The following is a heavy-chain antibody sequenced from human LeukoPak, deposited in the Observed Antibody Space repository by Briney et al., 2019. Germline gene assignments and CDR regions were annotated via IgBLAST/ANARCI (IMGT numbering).Heavy chain of an antibody. CDR3: ARMAMDPAMVTNFFDL. J-gene: IGHJ4*02. Sequence: ASVKISCKASGYTFTDYYMYWVRQAPGQGLECMGVIHPSGGSTTYAQKFQGRVTLTKDTATSTVYIELSSPRSDDTAVYYCARMAMDPAMVTNFFDLWGQGTLLTVSA. V-gene: IGHV1-46*01. CDR2: IHPSGGST. CDR1: GYTFTDYY. D-gene: IGHD5-18*01.